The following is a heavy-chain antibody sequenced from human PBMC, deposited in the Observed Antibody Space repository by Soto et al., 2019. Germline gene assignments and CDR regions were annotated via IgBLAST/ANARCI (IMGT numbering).Heavy chain of an antibody. D-gene: IGHD1-26*01. CDR3: ARGLSELYFDY. CDR2: INPIGGGT. CDR1: GYTFTSYY. V-gene: IGHV1-46*01. Sequence: VASVKVSCKTSGYTFTSYYMHWVRLAPGQGLEWMGIINPIGGGTTYPQKFQGRVTMTRDTSTSTGYMEMSSLRSEDTAVYYCARGLSELYFDYWGQGTLVTVSS. J-gene: IGHJ4*02.